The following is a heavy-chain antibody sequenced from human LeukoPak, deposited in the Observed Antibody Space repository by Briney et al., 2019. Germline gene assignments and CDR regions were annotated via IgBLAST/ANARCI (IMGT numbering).Heavy chain of an antibody. D-gene: IGHD4-11*01. CDR1: GFTSSNYW. V-gene: IGHV3-7*01. Sequence: GGSLRLSCAASGFTSSNYWMSWVRQAPGKRLEWVANMKEDGSEKNYVDSVKGRFTISRDNAQDSLYLQMNSLRAEDTAVYYCARDRGYSNFDYWGQGTLVTVSS. CDR2: MKEDGSEK. J-gene: IGHJ4*02. CDR3: ARDRGYSNFDY.